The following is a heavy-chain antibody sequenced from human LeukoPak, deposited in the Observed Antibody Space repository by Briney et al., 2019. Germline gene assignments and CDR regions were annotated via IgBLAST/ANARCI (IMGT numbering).Heavy chain of an antibody. J-gene: IGHJ4*02. Sequence: ASVKVSCKASGYTFTSYYMHWVRQAPGQGLEWMGRINPNSGGTNYAQKFQGRVTITADESTSTAYMELSSLRSEDTAVYYCAREGDSRPLDYWGQGTLVTVSS. D-gene: IGHD3-10*01. CDR1: GYTFTSYY. V-gene: IGHV1-2*06. CDR2: INPNSGGT. CDR3: AREGDSRPLDY.